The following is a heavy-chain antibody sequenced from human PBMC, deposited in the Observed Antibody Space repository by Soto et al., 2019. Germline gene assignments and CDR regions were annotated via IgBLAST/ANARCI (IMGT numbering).Heavy chain of an antibody. J-gene: IGHJ5*02. Sequence: ESQRISCQASGYNFATYWIAWVRQLSEKGLEYMGIIYPGNSDARYSPSFQGQVTFSADKSISTAYLHWSSLKASDTAMYYCARHGFYGDYASNYFDPWGQGTLVTVSS. CDR1: GYNFATYW. CDR2: IYPGNSDA. D-gene: IGHD4-17*01. V-gene: IGHV5-51*01. CDR3: ARHGFYGDYASNYFDP.